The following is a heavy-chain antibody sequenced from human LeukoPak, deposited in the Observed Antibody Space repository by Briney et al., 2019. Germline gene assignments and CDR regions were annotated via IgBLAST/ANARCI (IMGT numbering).Heavy chain of an antibody. Sequence: GASVKVSCKASGGTFSSYAISWVRQAPEQGLEWMGGIIPIFGTANYAQKFQGRVTITADESTSTAYMELSSLRSEDTAVYYCARLVPAATPDSKNRDCWGQGTLVTVSS. CDR3: ARLVPAATPDSKNRDC. D-gene: IGHD2-2*01. CDR1: GGTFSSYA. CDR2: IIPIFGTA. V-gene: IGHV1-69*01. J-gene: IGHJ4*02.